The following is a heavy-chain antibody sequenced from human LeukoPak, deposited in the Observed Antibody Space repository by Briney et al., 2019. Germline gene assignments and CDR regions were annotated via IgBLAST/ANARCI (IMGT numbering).Heavy chain of an antibody. Sequence: PSETLSLTCAVSGGSISSNSYCWGWIRQPPGKGLEWIGCFYNSGSTNYNPSLKSRVIISIDTSKNQFSLKLNSVTAADTAVYYCAGTPRWLQFDSWGQGTLVTVSS. CDR2: FYNSGST. J-gene: IGHJ4*02. CDR3: AGTPRWLQFDS. D-gene: IGHD5-24*01. V-gene: IGHV4-61*05. CDR1: GGSISSNSYC.